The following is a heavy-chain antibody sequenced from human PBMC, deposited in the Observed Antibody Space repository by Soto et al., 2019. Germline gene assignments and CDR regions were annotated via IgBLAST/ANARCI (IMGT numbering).Heavy chain of an antibody. J-gene: IGHJ4*02. V-gene: IGHV3-23*01. CDR2: ISGSDDST. CDR1: GFTFSSYA. D-gene: IGHD6-6*01. Sequence: EVQLLESGGGLVQPGESLRLSCAASGFTFSSYAMSWVRQAPGKGLEWVSVISGSDDSTYYADSVKGRVTISRDNSKTTLYLQMNSLRAEDTAVYYCAKRSSSSTFDYWSQGTLVTVSS. CDR3: AKRSSSSTFDY.